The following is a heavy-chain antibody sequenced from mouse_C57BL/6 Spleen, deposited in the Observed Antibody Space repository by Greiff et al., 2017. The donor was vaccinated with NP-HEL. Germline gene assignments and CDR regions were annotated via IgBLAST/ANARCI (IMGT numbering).Heavy chain of an antibody. Sequence: VKLVESDAELVKPGASVKISCKVSGYTFTDHTIHWMKQRPEQGLEWIGYIYPRDGSTKYNEKFKGKATLTADKSSSTAYMQLNSLTSEDSAVYFCARGEYDYDYYAMDYWGQGTSVTVSS. V-gene: IGHV1-78*01. CDR3: ARGEYDYDYYAMDY. D-gene: IGHD2-4*01. J-gene: IGHJ4*01. CDR2: IYPRDGST. CDR1: GYTFTDHT.